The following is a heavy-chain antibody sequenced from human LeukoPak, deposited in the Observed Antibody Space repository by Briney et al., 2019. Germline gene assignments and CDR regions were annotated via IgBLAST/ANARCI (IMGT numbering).Heavy chain of an antibody. J-gene: IGHJ5*02. D-gene: IGHD3-10*01. CDR3: ARDAAGRGQHGLFDP. CDR2: ISSSSSYI. Sequence: GGSLRLSCAASGFTFSSYEMNWVRQAPGKGLEWVSSISSSSSYIYYADSVKGRFTISRDNAKNSLYLQMNSLRAEDTAVYYCARDAAGRGQHGLFDPWGQGTLVTVSS. V-gene: IGHV3-21*01. CDR1: GFTFSSYE.